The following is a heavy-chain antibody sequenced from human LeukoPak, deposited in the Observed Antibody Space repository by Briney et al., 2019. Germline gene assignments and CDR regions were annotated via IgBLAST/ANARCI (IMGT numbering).Heavy chain of an antibody. Sequence: SDSLSLTRTVSGGSISSYYWSWIRQPAGKGLEWIGRIYISGSTNYNPSLKSRVTMSVDTSKNQFSLKLSSVTAADTAVYYCARGRTRYSYANDMDVWGNGTTVTTSS. J-gene: IGHJ6*03. V-gene: IGHV4-4*07. CDR2: IYISGST. D-gene: IGHD5-18*01. CDR3: ARGRTRYSYANDMDV. CDR1: GGSISSYY.